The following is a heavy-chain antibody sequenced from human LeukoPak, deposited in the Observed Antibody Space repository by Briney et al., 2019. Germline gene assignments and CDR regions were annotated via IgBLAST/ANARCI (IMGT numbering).Heavy chain of an antibody. D-gene: IGHD6-19*01. Sequence: GGSLRLSCAASGNVFSNTAMNWARQSPGRGLEWVSAISGGGERTFYADSVKGRFTISRDNSKNMVYLQMNSLRADDTAIYYCGKDGGQYSSGPEFNPRGQGALVTVSS. J-gene: IGHJ5*02. CDR1: GNVFSNTA. CDR3: GKDGGQYSSGPEFNP. CDR2: ISGGGERT. V-gene: IGHV3-23*01.